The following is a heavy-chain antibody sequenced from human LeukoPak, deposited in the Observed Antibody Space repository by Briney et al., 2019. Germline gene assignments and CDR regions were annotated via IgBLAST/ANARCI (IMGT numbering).Heavy chain of an antibody. V-gene: IGHV1-18*01. CDR1: GYTFTSYG. CDR2: ISAYNGNT. J-gene: IGHJ6*03. D-gene: IGHD3-10*01. CDR3: ARCGSGGYFGLNYYYYMDV. Sequence: ASVKVSCKASGYTFTSYGISWVRQAPGQGLEWMGWISAYNGNTNYAQKLQGRVTMTTDTSTSTAYMELRSLRSDDTAVYHCARCGSGGYFGLNYYYYMDVWGKGTTVTVSS.